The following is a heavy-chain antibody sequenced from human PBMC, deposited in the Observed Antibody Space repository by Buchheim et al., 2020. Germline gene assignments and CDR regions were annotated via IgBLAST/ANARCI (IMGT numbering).Heavy chain of an antibody. CDR3: ARDLRLWSGYSVYSLGWFDP. CDR2: IYYSGGT. D-gene: IGHD3-3*01. J-gene: IGHJ5*02. CDR1: GGSISSGDYY. Sequence: QVQLQESGPGLVKPSQTLSLTCTVSGGSISSGDYYWSWIRQPPGKGLEWIGYIYYSGGTYYNPSLKSRVTISVDTSKNQFSLKLSSVTAADTAVYYCARDLRLWSGYSVYSLGWFDPWGQGTL. V-gene: IGHV4-30-4*01.